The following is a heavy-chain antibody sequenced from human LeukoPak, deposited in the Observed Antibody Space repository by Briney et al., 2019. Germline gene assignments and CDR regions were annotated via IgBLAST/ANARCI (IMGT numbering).Heavy chain of an antibody. CDR2: IYYTGST. CDR3: ARGANRLDS. CDR1: GGSINTYY. J-gene: IGHJ4*02. Sequence: SETLSLTCSVSGGSINTYYWSWIRQTPGKGLEWTGFIYYTGSTNYNPSLKSRVTMSVDTSKSQFSLKLTSVTAADTALYYCARGANRLDSWGRGTLVTVFS. D-gene: IGHD1-14*01. V-gene: IGHV4-59*12.